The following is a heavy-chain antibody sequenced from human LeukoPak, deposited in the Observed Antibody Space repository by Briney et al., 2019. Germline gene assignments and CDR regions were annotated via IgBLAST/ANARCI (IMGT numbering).Heavy chain of an antibody. CDR1: GFTFSGFA. D-gene: IGHD3-10*02. Sequence: PGGSLRLSCAASGFTFSGFAMTWVRQAQGKGLEWVSSIGSDSKTHYSESVKGRFAISRDNSKSTLLLQMNSLRAEDTALYYCAKDLPYYVAMDVWGEGTAVTVSS. CDR3: AKDLPYYVAMDV. J-gene: IGHJ6*04. V-gene: IGHV3-23*01. CDR2: IGSDSKT.